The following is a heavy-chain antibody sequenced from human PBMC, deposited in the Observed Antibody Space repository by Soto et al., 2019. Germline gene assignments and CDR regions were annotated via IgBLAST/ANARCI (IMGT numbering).Heavy chain of an antibody. CDR1: GFTFSDHY. D-gene: IGHD3-16*01. J-gene: IGHJ6*04. Sequence: EEQLVESGGGLVQPGGSLRLSCAASGFTFSDHYMDWVSQAPGRGLELVGRIKNKANSYTTEYAATVKGRFNISRDDSRISLYVQMICRRTEETDVYYCTRVKLYISAGLYRVLGVWGKGITVTVSS. CDR2: IKNKANSYTT. V-gene: IGHV3-72*01. CDR3: TRVKLYISAGLYRVLGV.